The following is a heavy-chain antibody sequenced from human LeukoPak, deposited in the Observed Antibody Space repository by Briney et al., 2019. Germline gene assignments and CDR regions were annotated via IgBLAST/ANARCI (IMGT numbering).Heavy chain of an antibody. V-gene: IGHV1-69*01. Sequence: SAKVSCKASGGTFISYAISWVRQAPGQGLEWMGGIIPIFGTANYPQKFQGRVTITADESTSTAYMELSSLRSEDTAVYYCARIMYYYDSSGYHGEYYFDYWGQGTLVTVSS. J-gene: IGHJ4*02. D-gene: IGHD3-22*01. CDR3: ARIMYYYDSSGYHGEYYFDY. CDR2: IIPIFGTA. CDR1: GGTFISYA.